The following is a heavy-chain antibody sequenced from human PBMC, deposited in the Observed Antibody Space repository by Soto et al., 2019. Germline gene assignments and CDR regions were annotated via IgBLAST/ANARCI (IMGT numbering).Heavy chain of an antibody. CDR2: INHSGST. D-gene: IGHD3-10*01. Sequence: SETLSLTCAVYGGSFSGYYWSWIRQPPGKGLEWIGEINHSGSTNYNPSLKSRVTISVDTSKNQFSLKLSSVTAADTAVYYCGRGLQYYYGSGSYSHRNFDYWGQGTLVTVSS. V-gene: IGHV4-34*01. J-gene: IGHJ4*02. CDR1: GGSFSGYY. CDR3: GRGLQYYYGSGSYSHRNFDY.